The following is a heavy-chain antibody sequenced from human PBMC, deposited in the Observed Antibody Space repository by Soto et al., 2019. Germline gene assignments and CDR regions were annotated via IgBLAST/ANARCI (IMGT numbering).Heavy chain of an antibody. Sequence: QLLQSGGGLVQPGGSLTLSCAASGFTFGTTDMSWVRQAPGGGLEGVSTIDGSGGITYYADSVKGRFTISRDNSRNTVYLQMNSLRGDDSALYYCVKNSGWFNTWGQGALVTVSS. V-gene: IGHV3-23*01. D-gene: IGHD3-10*01. CDR2: IDGSGGIT. J-gene: IGHJ5*02. CDR3: VKNSGWFNT. CDR1: GFTFGTTD.